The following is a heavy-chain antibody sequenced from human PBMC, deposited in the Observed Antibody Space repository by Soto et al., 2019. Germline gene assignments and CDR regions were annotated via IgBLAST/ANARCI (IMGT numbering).Heavy chain of an antibody. V-gene: IGHV4-30-2*01. D-gene: IGHD3-9*01. J-gene: IGHJ4*02. CDR1: GGSISSGGYS. CDR3: ARGSIYFDWLFIDY. CDR2: IYHSGST. Sequence: SETLSLTCAVSGGSISSGGYSWSWIRQPPGKGLEWIGYIYHSGSTYYNPSLKSRVTISVDRSKNQFSLKLSSVTAADTAVYYCARGSIYFDWLFIDYWGQGTLVTV.